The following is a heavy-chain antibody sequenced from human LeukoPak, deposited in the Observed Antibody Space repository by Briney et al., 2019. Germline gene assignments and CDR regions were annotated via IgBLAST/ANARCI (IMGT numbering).Heavy chain of an antibody. CDR2: IYYSGST. D-gene: IGHD3-10*01. CDR3: ARRADDYYGSGSYPPFDY. CDR1: GGSISSSSYY. V-gene: IGHV4-39*01. J-gene: IGHJ4*02. Sequence: SETLSLTCTVSGGSISSSSYYWGWIRQPPGKGLEWIGSIYYSGSTFYNPSLKSRVTISVDTSKNQFSLKLSSVTAADTAVYYCARRADDYYGSGSYPPFDYWGQGTLVTVS.